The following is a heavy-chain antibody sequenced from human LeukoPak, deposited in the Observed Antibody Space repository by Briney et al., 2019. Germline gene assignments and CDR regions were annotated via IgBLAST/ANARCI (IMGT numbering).Heavy chain of an antibody. CDR3: AKDSGKGYCSSTSCYSESNWFDP. D-gene: IGHD2-2*01. Sequence: PGGSLRLSCAASGFTFSSYAMSWVRQAPGKGLEWVSAISGSGGSTYYADSVKGRFTISRDNSKNTLYLQMNSLRAEDTAVYYCAKDSGKGYCSSTSCYSESNWFDPWGQGTLVTVSS. CDR1: GFTFSSYA. J-gene: IGHJ5*02. CDR2: ISGSGGST. V-gene: IGHV3-23*01.